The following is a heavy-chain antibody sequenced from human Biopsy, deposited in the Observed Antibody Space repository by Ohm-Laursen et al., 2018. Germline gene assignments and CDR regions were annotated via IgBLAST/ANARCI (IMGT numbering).Heavy chain of an antibody. CDR3: ARGPYGDNAGAFDI. D-gene: IGHD4/OR15-4a*01. Sequence: SDTLSLTCAVDGGSFSGYDWTWIRQPPGKGLEWVGEFSHTGTTIYNPSLKSRLTISVDKSKNHFSLRLTSVTAADTATYFCARGPYGDNAGAFDIWGPGTMVTVSS. CDR1: GGSFSGYD. V-gene: IGHV4-34*01. CDR2: FSHTGTT. J-gene: IGHJ3*02.